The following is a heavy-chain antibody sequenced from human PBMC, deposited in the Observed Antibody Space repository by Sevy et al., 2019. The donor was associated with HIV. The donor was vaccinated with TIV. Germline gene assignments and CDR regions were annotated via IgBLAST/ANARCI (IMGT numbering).Heavy chain of an antibody. Sequence: GGSLRLSCAASGFTFSSYAMHWVRQAPGKGLEWVAVISYDGSNKYYADSVKGRFTISRDNSKNTLYLQMNGLRAEDTAVYYCARGVLGYSYGGAGYGMDVWGQGTTVTVSS. CDR1: GFTFSSYA. D-gene: IGHD5-18*01. CDR3: ARGVLGYSYGGAGYGMDV. J-gene: IGHJ6*02. V-gene: IGHV3-30-3*01. CDR2: ISYDGSNK.